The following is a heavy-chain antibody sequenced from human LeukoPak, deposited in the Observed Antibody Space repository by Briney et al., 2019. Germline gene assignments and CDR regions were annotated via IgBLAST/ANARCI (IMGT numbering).Heavy chain of an antibody. CDR1: GFSFNDYY. D-gene: IGHD3-22*01. CDR3: ARDSKSDNGGYYRRIVDS. CDR2: ISSGGRAI. Sequence: GGSLRLSCAASGFSFNDYYMTWIRQAPGKGLEWVSYISSGGRAIYYADSVKGRFTISRDNANKSLYLQMNSLRAEDTAIYYCARDSKSDNGGYYRRIVDSWGQGTLVTVSS. V-gene: IGHV3-11*01. J-gene: IGHJ4*02.